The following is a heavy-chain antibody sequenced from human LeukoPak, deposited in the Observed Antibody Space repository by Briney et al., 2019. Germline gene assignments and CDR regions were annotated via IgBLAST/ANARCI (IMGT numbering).Heavy chain of an antibody. CDR3: AKGRGWGASYYYYYMDV. Sequence: SGGSLRLSCAASGFTFSSYAMSWVRQAPGKGLEWVSGISGSGDNTYYADSVKGRFTISRDNSKNTLYLQMNSLRAEDTAVYYCAKGRGWGASYYYYYMDVWGKGTTVTISS. V-gene: IGHV3-23*01. J-gene: IGHJ6*03. CDR2: ISGSGDNT. D-gene: IGHD3-16*01. CDR1: GFTFSSYA.